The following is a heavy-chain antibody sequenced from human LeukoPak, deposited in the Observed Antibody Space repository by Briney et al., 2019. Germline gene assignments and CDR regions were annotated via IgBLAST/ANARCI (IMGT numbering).Heavy chain of an antibody. CDR1: GFTFSNYG. V-gene: IGHV3-30*18. D-gene: IGHD5-18*01. Sequence: GGSLRLSCVASGFTFSNYGMHWVRQAPGKGLEWVAVITHDGTNKFYADSVKGRLTISRDNSKNTLYLQMNSLRAEDTAVYYCAKEGRGYSYMDVWGKGTTVTVSS. J-gene: IGHJ6*03. CDR3: AKEGRGYSYMDV. CDR2: ITHDGTNK.